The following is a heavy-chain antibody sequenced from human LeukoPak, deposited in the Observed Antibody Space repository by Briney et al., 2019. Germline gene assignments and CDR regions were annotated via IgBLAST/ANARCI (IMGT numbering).Heavy chain of an antibody. CDR2: ISGSGGST. CDR1: GFTFSSYA. Sequence: GGSLRLSCAASGFTFSSYAMSWVRQAPGKGLEWVSAISGSGGSTYYADSVKGRFIISRDNSKNTLYLQMNSLRAEDTAVYYCAKVYSGRYSSSCFDYWGQGTLVTVSS. CDR3: AKVYSGRYSSSCFDY. V-gene: IGHV3-23*01. D-gene: IGHD6-13*01. J-gene: IGHJ4*02.